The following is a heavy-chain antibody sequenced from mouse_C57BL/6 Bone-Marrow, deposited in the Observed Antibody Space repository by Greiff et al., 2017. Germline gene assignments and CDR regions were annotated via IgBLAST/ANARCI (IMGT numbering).Heavy chain of an antibody. D-gene: IGHD1-1*01. CDR3: TRDPRYYYGSSRSDV. CDR1: GFTFSSYA. J-gene: IGHJ1*03. Sequence: EVKLVESGEGLVKPGGSLKLSCAASGFTFSSYAMSWVRQTPEKRLEWVAYISSGGDYIYYADTVKGRFTISRDNARNTLYLQMSSLKSEDTAMYYCTRDPRYYYGSSRSDVWGTGTTVTVSS. V-gene: IGHV5-9-1*02. CDR2: ISSGGDYI.